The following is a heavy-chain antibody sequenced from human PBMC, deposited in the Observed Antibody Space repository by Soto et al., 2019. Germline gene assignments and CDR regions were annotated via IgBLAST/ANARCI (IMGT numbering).Heavy chain of an antibody. CDR1: GGSISSYY. D-gene: IGHD3-9*01. CDR3: VRGSYDILTGYYYHFDY. Sequence: PSETLSLTCTVSGGSISSYYWSWIRQPPGKGLEWIGYIYYSGSTNYNPSLKSRVTISVDTSKNQFSLKMSSVTAADTAVYHCVRGSYDILTGYYYHFDYWGQGTLVTVSS. V-gene: IGHV4-59*08. CDR2: IYYSGST. J-gene: IGHJ4*02.